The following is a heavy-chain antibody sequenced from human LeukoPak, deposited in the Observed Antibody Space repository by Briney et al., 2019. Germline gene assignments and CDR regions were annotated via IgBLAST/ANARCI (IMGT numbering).Heavy chain of an antibody. V-gene: IGHV3-23*01. J-gene: IGHJ3*02. CDR1: GFTLSSHG. CDR2: IVASGTRT. D-gene: IGHD5-18*01. CDR3: APLVVDTSLVLDGFDI. Sequence: PGGSLRLSCEASGFTLSSHGIDWVRQAPGKGLEWVSGIVASGTRTHYADSVKGRFTISRDNSKKTVYLQMNSLRAEDTAVYYCAPLVVDTSLVLDGFDIWGQGTMVTVSS.